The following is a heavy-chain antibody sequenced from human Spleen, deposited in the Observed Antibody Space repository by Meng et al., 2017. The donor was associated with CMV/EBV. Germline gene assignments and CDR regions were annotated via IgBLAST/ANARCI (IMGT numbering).Heavy chain of an antibody. CDR3: ARGLTNSGSFVGYYALDV. J-gene: IGHJ6*02. CDR1: GGSFSGYY. V-gene: IGHV4-34*01. D-gene: IGHD1-26*01. CDR2: INHSGST. Sequence: SETLSLTCAVYGGSFSGYYWSWIRQPPGKGLEWIGEINHSGSTNYNPSLKSRVTISVDTSKNQFSLKLSSVTAADTAVYYCARGLTNSGSFVGYYALDVWGQGATVTVSS.